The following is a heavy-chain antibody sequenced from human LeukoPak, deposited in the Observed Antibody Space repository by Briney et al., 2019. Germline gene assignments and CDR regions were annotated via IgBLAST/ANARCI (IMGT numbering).Heavy chain of an antibody. V-gene: IGHV3-74*01. J-gene: IGHJ6*02. Sequence: GGSLRLSCAASGFTFSSYWMHWVRQAPGKGLVWVSRINSDGSSTSYADSVKGRFTISRDNAKNTLYLQMNSLRAEDTAVYYCARDPLSYYDFWSGYYTGIPGSYCYGMDVWGQGTTVTVSS. CDR1: GFTFSSYW. CDR2: INSDGSST. D-gene: IGHD3-3*01. CDR3: ARDPLSYYDFWSGYYTGIPGSYCYGMDV.